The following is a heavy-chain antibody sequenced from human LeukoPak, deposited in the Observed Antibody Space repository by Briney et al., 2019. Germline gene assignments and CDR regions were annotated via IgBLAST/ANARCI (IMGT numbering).Heavy chain of an antibody. CDR3: ARDSTSDSLGY. J-gene: IGHJ4*02. D-gene: IGHD2-21*01. CDR1: GFTFSRYW. V-gene: IGHV3-7*01. CDR2: INQDGSAK. Sequence: GGSLRLSCAGSGFTFSRYWMSWVRQAPGKGLEWVANINQDGSAKYYVDSVKGRFTTSRDNAKTSLYLQMNSLRVEDTAVYYCARDSTSDSLGYWGQGTLVIVSS.